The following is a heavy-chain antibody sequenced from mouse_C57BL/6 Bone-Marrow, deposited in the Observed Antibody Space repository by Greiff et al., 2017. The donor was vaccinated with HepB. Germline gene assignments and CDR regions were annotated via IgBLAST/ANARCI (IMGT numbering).Heavy chain of an antibody. J-gene: IGHJ2*01. Sequence: QVQLQQPGAELVKPGASVKLSCKASGYTFTSYWMQWVKQRPGQGLEWIGEIDPSDSYTNYNQKFKGKATLTVDTSSSTAYMQLSSLTSEDSAVYYCARNPLYYYGSTDYWGQGTTLTVSS. CDR2: IDPSDSYT. CDR3: ARNPLYYYGSTDY. D-gene: IGHD1-1*01. V-gene: IGHV1-50*01. CDR1: GYTFTSYW.